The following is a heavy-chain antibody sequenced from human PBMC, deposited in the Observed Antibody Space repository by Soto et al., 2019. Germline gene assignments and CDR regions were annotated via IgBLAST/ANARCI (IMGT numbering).Heavy chain of an antibody. CDR3: ANDNPSLYDSSGSDRPE. Sequence: GGSLRLSCAASGFTFSSYAMSWVRQAPGKGLEWVSAISGSGGSTYYADSVKGRFTISRDNSKNTLYLQMNSLRAEDTAVYYCANDNPSLYDSSGSDRPEWGQGTLVTVSS. CDR1: GFTFSSYA. J-gene: IGHJ4*02. D-gene: IGHD3-22*01. CDR2: ISGSGGST. V-gene: IGHV3-23*01.